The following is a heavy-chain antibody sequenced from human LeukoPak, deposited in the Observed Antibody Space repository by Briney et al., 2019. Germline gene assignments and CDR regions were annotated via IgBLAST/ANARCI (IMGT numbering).Heavy chain of an antibody. V-gene: IGHV3-15*01. J-gene: IGHJ4*02. CDR1: GFTVSSAW. D-gene: IGHD3-22*01. CDR3: TTVYSDSGGFYFNYCDY. CDR2: IKSKTDGETT. Sequence: GGSLRLSCAASGFTVSSAWMSWVRQAPGKGLEWVGRIKSKTDGETTDYAAPVKGRFTISRDDSKNTLYLQMNSLKTEDTAVYYCTTVYSDSGGFYFNYCDYWGQGTLVTVST.